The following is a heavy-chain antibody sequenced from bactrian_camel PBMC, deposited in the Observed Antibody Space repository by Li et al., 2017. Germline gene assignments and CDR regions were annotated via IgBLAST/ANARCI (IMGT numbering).Heavy chain of an antibody. Sequence: QVQLVESGGGLVQPGGSLRLSCAASGFTFKNYYMRWVRQPPGKGLEWVSSISTEGTKTYYLDSVKGRFTISRDNSKNTVYLQMNSLKSEDTALYYCVTGPRESFGYWGQGTQVTVS. J-gene: IGHJ6*01. V-gene: IGHV3-2*01. D-gene: IGHD7*01. CDR3: VTGPRESFGY. CDR1: GFTFKNYY. CDR2: ISTEGTKT.